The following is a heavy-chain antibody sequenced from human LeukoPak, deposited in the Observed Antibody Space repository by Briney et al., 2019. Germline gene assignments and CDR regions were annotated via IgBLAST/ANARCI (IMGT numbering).Heavy chain of an antibody. D-gene: IGHD3-10*01. CDR1: GFTFSRYG. CDR2: IRYDESDK. V-gene: IGHV3-30*02. Sequence: GGSLRLSCAASGFTFSRYGMHWVRQAPGKGLEWVAFIRYDESDKKYKDSVKGRFTVSKDNSKNTLSLQMHSLRVEDTAVYCCATHYYASGNYYNPIFYWGQGALVTVSS. J-gene: IGHJ4*02. CDR3: ATHYYASGNYYNPIFY.